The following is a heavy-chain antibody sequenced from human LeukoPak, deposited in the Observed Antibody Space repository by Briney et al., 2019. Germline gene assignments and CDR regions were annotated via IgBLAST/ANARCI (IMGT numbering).Heavy chain of an antibody. CDR2: IYTSGST. V-gene: IGHV4-61*02. Sequence: SETLSLTCTVSGGSISSGSYYWSWIRQPAGKGLEWIGRIYTSGSTNYNPSLKSRVTISVDTSKNQFSLKLSSVTAADTAVYYCARDRGGYYYYYMDVWGKGTTVTVSS. CDR1: GGSISSGSYY. CDR3: ARDRGGYYYYYMDV. J-gene: IGHJ6*03.